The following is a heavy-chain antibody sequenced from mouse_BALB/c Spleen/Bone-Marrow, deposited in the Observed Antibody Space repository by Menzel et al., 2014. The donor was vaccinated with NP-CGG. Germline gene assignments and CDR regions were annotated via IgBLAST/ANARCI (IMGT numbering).Heavy chain of an antibody. Sequence: VQLKQSGAELVKPGASVKLSCTASGFNIKDTYMHWVKQRPEQGLEWIGRIDPANGNTKYDPKFQGKATITADTSSTTAYLQLSSLTSEDTAVYYCAVYDYEGFAYWGQRTLVTVSA. CDR1: GFNIKDTY. J-gene: IGHJ3*01. CDR3: AVYDYEGFAY. V-gene: IGHV14-3*02. D-gene: IGHD2-4*01. CDR2: IDPANGNT.